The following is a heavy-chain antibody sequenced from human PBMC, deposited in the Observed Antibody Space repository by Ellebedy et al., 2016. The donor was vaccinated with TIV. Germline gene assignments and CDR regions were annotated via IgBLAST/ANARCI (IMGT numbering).Heavy chain of an antibody. CDR3: AREGVVATPLSY. Sequence: GESLKISCAASGFTFSSYSMNWVRQAPGKGLEWVSSISSSSSYIYYADSVKGRFTISRDNAKNSLYLQMNSLRAEDTAVYYCAREGVVATPLSYWGQGTLVTVSS. CDR2: ISSSSSYI. CDR1: GFTFSSYS. V-gene: IGHV3-21*01. D-gene: IGHD5-12*01. J-gene: IGHJ4*02.